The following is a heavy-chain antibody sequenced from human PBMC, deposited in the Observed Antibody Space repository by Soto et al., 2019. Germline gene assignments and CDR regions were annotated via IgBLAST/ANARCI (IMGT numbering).Heavy chain of an antibody. CDR2: IYPGDSDT. V-gene: IGHV5-51*01. J-gene: IGHJ6*02. CDR1: GYSFTSYW. D-gene: IGHD3-9*01. Sequence: PGESLKISCKGSGYSFTSYWIGWVRQIPGKGLEWMGIIYPGDSDTRYSPSFQGQATISADKSISTAYLQWSSLKASDTAMYYCARQGQDDIGYYGMDVWGQGTTVTVSS. CDR3: ARQGQDDIGYYGMDV.